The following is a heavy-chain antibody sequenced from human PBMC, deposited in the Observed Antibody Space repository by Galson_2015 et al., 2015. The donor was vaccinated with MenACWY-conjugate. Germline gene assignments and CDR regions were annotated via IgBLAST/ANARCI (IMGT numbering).Heavy chain of an antibody. CDR1: GFTFTGYE. CDR2: ISKSGSPI. D-gene: IGHD5-18*01. CDR3: ARVATWIHQGPIGLPPGTLLQEHL. Sequence: SLRLSCAASGFTFTGYEFNWVRQAPGTGLEWLSYISKSGSPIYYADSVKGRFTISRDNTKKSLFLQMNSLTAGDTAIYYCARVATWIHQGPIGLPPGTLLQEHLWG. V-gene: IGHV3-48*03. J-gene: IGHJ6*01.